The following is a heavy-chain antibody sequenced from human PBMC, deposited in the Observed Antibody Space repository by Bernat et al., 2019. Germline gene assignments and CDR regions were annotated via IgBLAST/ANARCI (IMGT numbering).Heavy chain of an antibody. CDR1: GFTFSSYS. Sequence: EVQLVESGGGLVKPGGSLRLSCAASGFTFSSYSMNWVRQAPGKGLEWVSSISSSSSSYIYYADSVKGRFTISRDNAKNSLYLQMNSLRAEDTAVYYCARDTGVYSPYYFDYWGQGTLVTVSS. CDR2: ISSSSSSYI. V-gene: IGHV3-21*01. D-gene: IGHD4-11*01. CDR3: ARDTGVYSPYYFDY. J-gene: IGHJ4*02.